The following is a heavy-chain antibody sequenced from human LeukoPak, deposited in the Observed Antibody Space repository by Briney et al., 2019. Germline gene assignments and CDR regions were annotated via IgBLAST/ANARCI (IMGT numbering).Heavy chain of an antibody. CDR1: GFTFSSYG. Sequence: GGSLRLSCAASGFTFSSYGMHWVRQAPGKGLEWVAFIRDDGTTKSYADSVKGRFTISRDNSKNTLYLQMNSLRAEDTAVYYCAKDGTRYSGSYFDYWGQGTLVTVSS. CDR2: IRDDGTTK. V-gene: IGHV3-30*02. J-gene: IGHJ4*02. D-gene: IGHD1-26*01. CDR3: AKDGTRYSGSYFDY.